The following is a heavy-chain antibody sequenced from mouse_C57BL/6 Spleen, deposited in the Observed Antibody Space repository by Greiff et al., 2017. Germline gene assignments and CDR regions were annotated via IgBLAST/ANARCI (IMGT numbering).Heavy chain of an antibody. Sequence: VQLQQSGAELVKPGASVKLSCTASGYTFTSYCMQWVKQRPGQGLEWIGEIDPSDSYTNYNQKFKGKATLTVDTSSSTAYMQLSSLTSEDSTVYYCAGRKAYYGNLGDIDGWGPGTSVTVSS. V-gene: IGHV1-50*01. CDR3: AGRKAYYGNLGDIDG. D-gene: IGHD2-1*01. CDR1: GYTFTSYC. J-gene: IGHJ4*01. CDR2: IDPSDSYT.